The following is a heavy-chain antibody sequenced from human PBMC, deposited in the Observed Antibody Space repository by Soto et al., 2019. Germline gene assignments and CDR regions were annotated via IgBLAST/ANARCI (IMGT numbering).Heavy chain of an antibody. Sequence: EVQLVESGGGLVQPGGSLRLSCAGSGFTFSNYWMHWVRQAPGKGLEWVSRIDHDGTTDYADSVRGRFTISRDNAENTLYLQMNSLRPEDTAVSYCVRESHGAYGCEGTLVTVSS. V-gene: IGHV3-74*01. CDR3: VRESHGAY. CDR1: GFTFSNYW. CDR2: IDHDGTT. J-gene: IGHJ4*02. D-gene: IGHD1-26*01.